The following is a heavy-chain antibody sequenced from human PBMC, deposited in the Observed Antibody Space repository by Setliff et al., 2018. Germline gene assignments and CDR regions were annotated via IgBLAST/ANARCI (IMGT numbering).Heavy chain of an antibody. Sequence: SGPTLVNPTPTLTLTCTFSGFSLNTTGEGVGWIRQPPGKALEWLALVYWDGDQRYSPSLNSGLSITKDSSKSQVFLTMTNMDPVDTATYYCALRRGNEWHLVRWFDPWGPGIQVTVSS. CDR2: VYWDGDQ. V-gene: IGHV2-5*02. D-gene: IGHD6-6*01. CDR3: ALRRGNEWHLVRWFDP. J-gene: IGHJ5*02. CDR1: GFSLNTTGEG.